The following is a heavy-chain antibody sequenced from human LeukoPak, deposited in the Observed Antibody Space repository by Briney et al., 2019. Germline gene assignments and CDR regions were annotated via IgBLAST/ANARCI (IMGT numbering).Heavy chain of an antibody. V-gene: IGHV3-23*01. J-gene: IGHJ3*02. CDR2: LTDSGGTT. CDR1: GFTFSSYA. D-gene: IGHD5-24*01. CDR3: AKKRDAFDI. Sequence: PGGSLRLSCVASGFTFSSYAMGWVRQAPGKRPEWVSSLTDSGGTTYYVDSVKGRFTISRVNSKNTLYLHMNSLRAEDTAMYYCAKKRDAFDIWGQGTVVAVSS.